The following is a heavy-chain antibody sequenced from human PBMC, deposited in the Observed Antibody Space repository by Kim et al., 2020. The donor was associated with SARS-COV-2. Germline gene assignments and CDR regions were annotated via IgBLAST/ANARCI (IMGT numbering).Heavy chain of an antibody. CDR3: ASSRSDNIAAAFNY. Sequence: GGSLRLSCAASGFTFSTYAMSWVRQAPGKGLEWVSSVSGGGGSTYHADSATGRFTISRDNSKKKLYLQLNSLRAEDTAVYYCASSRSDNIAAAFNYWGQG. D-gene: IGHD6-13*01. CDR2: VSGGGGST. J-gene: IGHJ4*02. CDR1: GFTFSTYA. V-gene: IGHV3-23*01.